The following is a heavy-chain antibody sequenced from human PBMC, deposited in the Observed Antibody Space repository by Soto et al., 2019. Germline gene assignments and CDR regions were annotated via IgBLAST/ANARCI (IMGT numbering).Heavy chain of an antibody. D-gene: IGHD3-10*01. CDR3: AREVYCYGSGSWGFDC. Sequence: SETLSLTCPVSGGSISSYYWSWIRQPPGKGLEWIGDIYYSGSTNYTPSLNSRGTISVYPSKNQFSLKLSCVTASDTAVYYCAREVYCYGSGSWGFDCWGQGTLVSVSS. J-gene: IGHJ4*02. V-gene: IGHV4-59*01. CDR2: IYYSGST. CDR1: GGSISSYY.